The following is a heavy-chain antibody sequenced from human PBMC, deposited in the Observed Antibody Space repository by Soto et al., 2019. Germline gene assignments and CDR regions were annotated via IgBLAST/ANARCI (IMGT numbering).Heavy chain of an antibody. CDR3: ARGQRFSDWFDP. J-gene: IGHJ5*02. CDR2: IYSSGST. CDR1: GGAISTYY. Sequence: SETLSLTCTVSGGAISTYYWTWIRQTAGKGLEWIGRIYSSGSTKYNPALQSRVTMSLDTSNNQFSLRLTSVTAADTAVYYCARGQRFSDWFDPWGQGTLVTVS. V-gene: IGHV4-4*07. D-gene: IGHD3-3*01.